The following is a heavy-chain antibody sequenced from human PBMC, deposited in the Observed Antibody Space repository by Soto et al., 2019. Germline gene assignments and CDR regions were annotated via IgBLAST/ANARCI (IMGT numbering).Heavy chain of an antibody. CDR3: TPMQNTDSTGYEPDY. D-gene: IGHD3-22*01. CDR2: ISYDGSNK. CDR1: GFTFSSYG. V-gene: IGHV3-30*03. J-gene: IGHJ4*02. Sequence: GGSLRLSCAASGFTFSSYGMHWVRQAPGKGLEWVAVISYDGSNKYYADSVKGRFTISRDNSKNTLYLQMNGLRAEDTAVYYCTPMQNTDSTGYEPDYWGQGTLVTV.